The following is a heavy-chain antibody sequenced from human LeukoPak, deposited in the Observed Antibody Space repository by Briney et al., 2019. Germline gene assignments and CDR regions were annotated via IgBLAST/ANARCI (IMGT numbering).Heavy chain of an antibody. Sequence: GRTLTLSCAASGFTFSSYAMGWVRQAPGKGLEWVADISGSGGRTYYADSVKGRFTISRGNSKNTLFLEMNSLRAEDTAVYYCAKGPRTARFGVRQKGMFDYWGQGTLVTVSS. D-gene: IGHD3-10*01. V-gene: IGHV3-23*01. CDR1: GFTFSSYA. CDR3: AKGPRTARFGVRQKGMFDY. J-gene: IGHJ4*02. CDR2: ISGSGGRT.